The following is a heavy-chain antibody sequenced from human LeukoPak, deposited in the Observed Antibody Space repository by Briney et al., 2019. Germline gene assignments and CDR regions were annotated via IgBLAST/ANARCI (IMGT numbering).Heavy chain of an antibody. J-gene: IGHJ4*02. Sequence: GGSLRLSCAASGFTFSSYSMSWVRQAPGKGLEWVSSISSSSSYIYYADSLKGRFTISRDNAKNSLCLQMNSLRAEDTAVYYCARGGTAVEDYWGQGTLVTVSS. D-gene: IGHD6-19*01. CDR1: GFTFSSYS. V-gene: IGHV3-21*01. CDR2: ISSSSSYI. CDR3: ARGGTAVEDY.